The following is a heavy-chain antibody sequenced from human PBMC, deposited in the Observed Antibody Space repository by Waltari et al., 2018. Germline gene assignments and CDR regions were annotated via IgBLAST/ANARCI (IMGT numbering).Heavy chain of an antibody. CDR1: GYSLTESA. CDR2: FDPEDREA. D-gene: IGHD2-15*01. J-gene: IGHJ5*02. V-gene: IGHV1-24*01. Sequence: QVQLVQSGAEVKKPGASVKVSCRVSGYSLTESALHWVRQAPGKGLEWLGGFDPEDREAVYAQEVQGRVTMTEDTSKDTAYMALSSLTYEDTAVYYFTRVRVGYCSGGTCYSRWFDPWGQGTLVTVSS. CDR3: TRVRVGYCSGGTCYSRWFDP.